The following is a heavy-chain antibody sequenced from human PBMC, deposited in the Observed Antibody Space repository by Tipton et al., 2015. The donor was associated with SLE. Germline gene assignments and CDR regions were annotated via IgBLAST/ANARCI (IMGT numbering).Heavy chain of an antibody. J-gene: IGHJ4*02. D-gene: IGHD3-22*01. V-gene: IGHV1-2*06. CDR2: IDPNNGGT. CDR1: KYTFTAYY. CDR3: ARGELSVQKPPFYDGAGYYPDY. Sequence: QSGAEVKKPGASVRVSCRTSKYTFTAYYIHWVRQAPGQGLEWMGRIDPNNGGTNYAQKFQGRVTMTRDTSISTAHLELSRLKSDDTAVYCCARGELSVQKPPFYDGAGYYPDYWGQGTLLTVSS.